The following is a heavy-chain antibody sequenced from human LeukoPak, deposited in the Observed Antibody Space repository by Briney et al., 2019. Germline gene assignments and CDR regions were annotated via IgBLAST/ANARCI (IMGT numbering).Heavy chain of an antibody. V-gene: IGHV3-30*02. J-gene: IGHJ4*02. CDR3: AKDGLRPQKYYFEN. Sequence: PGGSLRLSCAASGLRFSSYAMHWVRQAPGRGLQWVAFIQFDGSDKYYADSVKGRFTISRDNSKNTLYLQMNSLRTDDTAVYYCAKDGLRPQKYYFENWGQGTLVTVSS. CDR2: IQFDGSDK. CDR1: GLRFSSYA.